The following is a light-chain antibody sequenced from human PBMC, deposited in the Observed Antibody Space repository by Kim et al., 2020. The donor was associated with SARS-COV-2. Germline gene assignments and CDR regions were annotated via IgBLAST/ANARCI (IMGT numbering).Light chain of an antibody. CDR3: QAWDSSNVV. J-gene: IGLJ2*01. CDR2: QDS. Sequence: VSPGKTASITCSGDKLGDKYACWYQQKPGQSPVLVIYQDSKRPSGIPERFSGSNSGNTATLTISGTQAMDEADYYCQAWDSSNVVFGGGTQLTVL. V-gene: IGLV3-1*01. CDR1: KLGDKY.